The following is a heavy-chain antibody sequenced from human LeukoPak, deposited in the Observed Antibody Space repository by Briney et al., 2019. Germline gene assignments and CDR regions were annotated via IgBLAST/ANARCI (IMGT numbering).Heavy chain of an antibody. Sequence: SETLSLTCTVSGGSISNNYWSWIRQPAGKGLEWIGRIHTSGSTNYNPSLKSRVTMSVDTSKNQFSLKLSSVTAADTAVYYCARASGRYYYDSSGYAFDIWGQGTMVTVSS. CDR3: ARASGRYYYDSSGYAFDI. CDR2: IHTSGST. CDR1: GGSISNNY. D-gene: IGHD3-22*01. V-gene: IGHV4-4*07. J-gene: IGHJ3*02.